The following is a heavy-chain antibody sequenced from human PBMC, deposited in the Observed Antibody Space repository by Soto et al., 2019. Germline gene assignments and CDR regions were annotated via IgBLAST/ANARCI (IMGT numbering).Heavy chain of an antibody. J-gene: IGHJ5*02. CDR3: ARGARYYDILTGYLNNWFDP. CDR1: GGSISSYY. V-gene: IGHV4-59*01. D-gene: IGHD3-9*01. Sequence: SETLSLTCTVSGGSISSYYWSWIRQPPGKGLEWIGYIYYSGSTNYNPSLKSRVTISVDTSKNQFSLKLSSVTAADTAVYYCARGARYYDILTGYLNNWFDPWGQGTLVTVSS. CDR2: IYYSGST.